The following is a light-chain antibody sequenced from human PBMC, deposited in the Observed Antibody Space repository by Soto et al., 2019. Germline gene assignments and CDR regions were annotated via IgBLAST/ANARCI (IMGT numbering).Light chain of an antibody. CDR2: KAS. V-gene: IGKV1-5*03. CDR3: QQYNSSPWA. CDR1: QSISSW. Sequence: DIRMTQSPSTLSASVGDRVTITCRASQSISSWLAWYQQKPGKAPKLLIYKASSLESGVPSRFSGSGSGTEVTLTISSPQPDDFATYYYQQYNSSPWAFGQGNKVEIK. J-gene: IGKJ1*01.